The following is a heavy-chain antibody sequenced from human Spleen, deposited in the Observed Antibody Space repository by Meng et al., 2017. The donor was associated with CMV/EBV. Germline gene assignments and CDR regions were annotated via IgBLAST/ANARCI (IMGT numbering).Heavy chain of an antibody. CDR2: IKQDGSEK. V-gene: IGHV3-7*01. J-gene: IGHJ4*02. CDR1: GFSFSNYW. D-gene: IGHD5-12*01. Sequence: LSLTCAASGFSFSNYWMNWVRQAPGKGLEWVANIKQDGSEKYYVDSVKGRFTISRDNAKNTLYLQMNSLRAEDTAVYYCARDYTSGYDSVSPLYWGQGTLVTVSS. CDR3: ARDYTSGYDSVSPLY.